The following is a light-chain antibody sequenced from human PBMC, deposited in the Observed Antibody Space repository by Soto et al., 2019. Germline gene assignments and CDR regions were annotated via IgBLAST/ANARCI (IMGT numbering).Light chain of an antibody. CDR3: QQTYSIPIT. CDR1: QSISSY. V-gene: IGKV1-39*01. J-gene: IGKJ5*01. CDR2: VAS. Sequence: DIQMTQSPSSLSASVGDRVTVTCRASQSISSYLNWYQQKPGKAPKLLIHVASNLQSGVPSRFTGSGSGTDFTLTISSLQPEDFATYFCQQTYSIPITFGQGTRLEIK.